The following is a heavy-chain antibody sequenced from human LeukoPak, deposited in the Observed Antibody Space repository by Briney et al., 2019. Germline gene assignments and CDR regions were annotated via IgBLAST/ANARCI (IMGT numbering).Heavy chain of an antibody. CDR1: GFTFSTYA. D-gene: IGHD1-7*01. J-gene: IGHJ4*02. V-gene: IGHV3-23*01. CDR3: ARSSRELGGYAPWELMPPFDY. CDR2: ISGSGRGGRT. Sequence: GGSLRLSCAASGFTFSTYAMSWVRQAPGKGLEWVSNISGSGRGGRTYYTESVKGRFTISRDNAKNSLYLQMNSLRAEDTAVYYCARSSRELGGYAPWELMPPFDYWGQGTLVTVSS.